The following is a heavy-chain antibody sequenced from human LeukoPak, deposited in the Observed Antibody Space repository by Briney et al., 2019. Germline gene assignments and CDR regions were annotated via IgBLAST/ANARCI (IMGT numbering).Heavy chain of an antibody. Sequence: PGGSLRLSCAASGFTFSSYAMSWVRQAPGKGLEWVSTISGIGNSTYYADSVRGRFTISSDNSKNTMFLQMSSLRAEDTAIYYCAKGRGYCSGGSCYSDYWGRGTLVTVSS. D-gene: IGHD2-15*01. CDR3: AKGRGYCSGGSCYSDY. V-gene: IGHV3-23*01. CDR2: ISGIGNST. CDR1: GFTFSSYA. J-gene: IGHJ4*02.